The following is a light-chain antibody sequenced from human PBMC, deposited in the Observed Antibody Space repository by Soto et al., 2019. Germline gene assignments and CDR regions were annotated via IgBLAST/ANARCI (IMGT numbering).Light chain of an antibody. V-gene: IGKV3-20*01. Sequence: EILLTQSPGTLSLSPGERATLSCRASQSVSNNYLAWYQQKPGKAPRLLIYGASSRATGIPDRLSGSGSGTDFTLTIRRLEPEDFAVYYCQQYGSSITFGQGTRLEIK. CDR1: QSVSNNY. CDR2: GAS. J-gene: IGKJ5*01. CDR3: QQYGSSIT.